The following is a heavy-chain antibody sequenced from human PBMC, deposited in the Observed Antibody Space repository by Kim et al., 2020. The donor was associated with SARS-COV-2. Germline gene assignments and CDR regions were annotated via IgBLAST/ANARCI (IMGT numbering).Heavy chain of an antibody. CDR1: GFTFSSYY. D-gene: IGHD2-8*02. CDR3: SLYTHTDVNY. V-gene: IGHV3-7*01. J-gene: IGHJ4*02. CDR2: IKEDGTAK. Sequence: PGGSLRLSCVGSGFTFSSYYMSWARQAPGKGLEWVATIKEDGTAKFYVDSVKGRFAISRDNTKNSLYLQMNSLRVEDTAIYYCSLYTHTDVNYWGQGTLVTVSS.